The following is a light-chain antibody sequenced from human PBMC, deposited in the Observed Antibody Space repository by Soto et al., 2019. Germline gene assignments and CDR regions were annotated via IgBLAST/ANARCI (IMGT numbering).Light chain of an antibody. CDR1: SSDVGGYNF. CDR2: EVS. Sequence: QSVLTQPASVSGSPGQSITISCTGTSSDVGGYNFVSWYQQHPGKAPKLMIYEVSNRPSGVSNRFSGSKSGNTASLTISGLQAEAEADYYCSSYTSSSTFYVFGTGTKLTVL. CDR3: SSYTSSSTFYV. V-gene: IGLV2-14*01. J-gene: IGLJ1*01.